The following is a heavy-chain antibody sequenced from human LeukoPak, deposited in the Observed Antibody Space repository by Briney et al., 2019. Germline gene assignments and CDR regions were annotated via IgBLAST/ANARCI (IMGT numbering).Heavy chain of an antibody. CDR1: GGSISSSSYY. V-gene: IGHV4-39*01. Sequence: SETLSLTCTVSGGSISSSSYYWGWIRQPPGKGLEWIGSIYYSGSTYYNPPLKSRVTVSVDTSKNQFSLKLSSVTAADTAVYYCARAVGASSEAFDIWGQGTMVTVSS. D-gene: IGHD1-26*01. CDR3: ARAVGASSEAFDI. J-gene: IGHJ3*02. CDR2: IYYSGST.